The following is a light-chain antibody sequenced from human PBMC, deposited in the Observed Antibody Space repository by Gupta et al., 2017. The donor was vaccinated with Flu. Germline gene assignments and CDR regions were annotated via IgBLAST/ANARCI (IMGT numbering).Light chain of an antibody. Sequence: QSALPPPAPLSGSPGHSNTLSCPETRSDVGRSDSVSWYQQHPGKAPKLLIYDVSNRPSGVSSRFSGSKSGNTASLTISGLQAEDETDYYCSSYTSISTFYVFGTGTKVTVL. CDR2: DVS. CDR1: RSDVGRSDS. CDR3: SSYTSISTFYV. V-gene: IGLV2-14*03. J-gene: IGLJ1*01.